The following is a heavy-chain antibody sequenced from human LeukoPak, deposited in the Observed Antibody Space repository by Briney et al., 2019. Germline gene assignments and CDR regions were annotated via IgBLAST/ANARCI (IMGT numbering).Heavy chain of an antibody. D-gene: IGHD4/OR15-4a*01. CDR2: IIPIFCTA. CDR1: GGTFSSYA. J-gene: IGHJ5*02. V-gene: IGHV1-69*05. Sequence: SVKVSCKASGGTFSSYAISWVRQAPGQGREWMGGIIPIFCTANYAQMFQGRVPITTDESTSTAYMELSSLRSEDTAVYYGSGRGMGANYAGIACFDTCGQGTLFTVSS. CDR3: SGRGMGANYAGIACFDT.